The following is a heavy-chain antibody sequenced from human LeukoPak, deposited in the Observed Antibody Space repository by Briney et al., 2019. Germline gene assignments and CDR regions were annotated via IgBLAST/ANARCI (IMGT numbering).Heavy chain of an antibody. J-gene: IGHJ4*02. D-gene: IGHD2-2*01. CDR1: GYPFTSYW. CDR2: IYPGDSDT. Sequence: GGSLKISCKGSGYPFTSYWIAWVRQMPGKGLEWMGIIYPGDSDTKYNQSFQGQVTISADKSISTTYLQWSSLKASDTAIYYCARQPLDCSSTSCYFDSWGQGTLVTVSS. V-gene: IGHV5-51*01. CDR3: ARQPLDCSSTSCYFDS.